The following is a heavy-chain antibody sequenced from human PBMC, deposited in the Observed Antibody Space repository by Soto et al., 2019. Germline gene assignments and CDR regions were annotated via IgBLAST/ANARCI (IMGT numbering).Heavy chain of an antibody. CDR3: AKDRGYCSSTSCYVGSGQFDP. CDR1: GFTFDDYA. D-gene: IGHD2-2*01. Sequence: GGSLRLSCAASGFTFDDYAMHWVRQAPGKGLEWVSGISWNSGSIGYADSVKGRFTISRDNAKNSLYLQMNSLRAEDTALYYCAKDRGYCSSTSCYVGSGQFDPWGQGTLVTVSS. CDR2: ISWNSGSI. V-gene: IGHV3-9*01. J-gene: IGHJ5*02.